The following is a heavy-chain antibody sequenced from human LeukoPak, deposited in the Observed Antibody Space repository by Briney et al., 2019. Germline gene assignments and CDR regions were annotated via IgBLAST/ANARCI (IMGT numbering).Heavy chain of an antibody. D-gene: IGHD3-9*01. V-gene: IGHV1-46*01. CDR2: INPSGGNI. J-gene: IGHJ4*02. CDR3: ARDQGLTGYFDY. CDR1: GYRFTNNY. Sequence: AASVKVSCKTSGYRFTNNYMHWVRQAPGQGLEWMGIINPSGGNINYAQKFQGRVTMTRDTSMSTVYMELSSLRSEDTAVYFCARDQGLTGYFDYWGQGTLVTVSS.